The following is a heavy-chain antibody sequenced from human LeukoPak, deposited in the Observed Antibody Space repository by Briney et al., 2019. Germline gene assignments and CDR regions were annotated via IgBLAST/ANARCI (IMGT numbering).Heavy chain of an antibody. Sequence: GGSLRLSCAASEFSVGSNYMTWVRQAPGKGLEWVSLIYSGGSTYYADSVKGRFTISRDNSKNTLYLQMNSLRAEDTAVYYCARDMAIAAAGSDYWGQGTLVTVSS. J-gene: IGHJ4*02. CDR2: IYSGGST. CDR1: EFSVGSNY. V-gene: IGHV3-66*01. D-gene: IGHD6-13*01. CDR3: ARDMAIAAAGSDY.